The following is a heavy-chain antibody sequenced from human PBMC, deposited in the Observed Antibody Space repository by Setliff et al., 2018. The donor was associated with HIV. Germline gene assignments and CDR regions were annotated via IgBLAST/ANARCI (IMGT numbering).Heavy chain of an antibody. Sequence: ASVKVSCKASGYTFTSYDIPWVRQAPGQGLEWVGWMSPYNGDTNYAQRFQGRVTMTRDTSTTTAYMDLMSLKFDDMAIYYCVSGPTLTGSPPADYWGQGTLVTVSS. D-gene: IGHD3-9*01. CDR1: GYTFTSYD. CDR3: VSGPTLTGSPPADY. CDR2: MSPYNGDT. J-gene: IGHJ4*02. V-gene: IGHV1-18*03.